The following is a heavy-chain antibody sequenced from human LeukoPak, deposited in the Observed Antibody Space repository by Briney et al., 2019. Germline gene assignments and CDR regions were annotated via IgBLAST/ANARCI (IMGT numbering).Heavy chain of an antibody. CDR3: ARPRRDGYNYDAFDI. CDR1: GGSIDNYY. D-gene: IGHD5-24*01. Sequence: LETLSLTCTVSGGSIDNYYWSWVRQPPGKGLEWIGYIYYRGNTNYNPSLKSRVTISVDTSQNQFSLKLTSVTAADTAVYYCARPRRDGYNYDAFDIWGQGTMVTVSS. J-gene: IGHJ3*02. V-gene: IGHV4-59*01. CDR2: IYYRGNT.